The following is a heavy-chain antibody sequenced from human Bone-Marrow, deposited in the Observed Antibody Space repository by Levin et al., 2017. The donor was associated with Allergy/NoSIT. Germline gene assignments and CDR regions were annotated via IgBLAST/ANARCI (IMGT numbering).Heavy chain of an antibody. Sequence: SVKVSCEASGGTFSSEAINWVRQAPGQGLEWMGGIIPIVGTSNYAQKFQGRVTITAVEYTSIAYMELSSLRSEDTAVYYCATDREYRYSSSYYYGMDVWGQGTTVTVSS. CDR2: IIPIVGTS. V-gene: IGHV1-69*13. J-gene: IGHJ6*02. CDR3: ATDREYRYSSSYYYGMDV. CDR1: GGTFSSEA. D-gene: IGHD6-6*01.